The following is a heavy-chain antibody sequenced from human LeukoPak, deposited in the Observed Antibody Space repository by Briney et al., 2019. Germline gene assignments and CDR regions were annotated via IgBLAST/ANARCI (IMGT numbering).Heavy chain of an antibody. J-gene: IGHJ6*03. D-gene: IGHD3-16*01. CDR3: ARITGLGPYYYYMDV. Sequence: GSLRLSCAASGFTFSSYGMSWVRQAPGKGLEWVLAISGSGGSTYYADSVKVRFTISRDNAKNSLYLQMNSLRAEDTAVYYCARITGLGPYYYYMDVWGKGTTVTVSS. V-gene: IGHV3-23*01. CDR2: ISGSGGST. CDR1: GFTFSSYG.